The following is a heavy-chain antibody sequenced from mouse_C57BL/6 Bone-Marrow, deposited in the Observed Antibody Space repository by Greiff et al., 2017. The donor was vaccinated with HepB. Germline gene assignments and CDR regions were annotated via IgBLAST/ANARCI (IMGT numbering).Heavy chain of an antibody. J-gene: IGHJ1*03. D-gene: IGHD2-3*01. CDR3: AAGWLLRYWYFDV. Sequence: VQLQQSGPGLVAPSQSLSITCTVSGFSLTSYAISWVRQPPGKGLEWLGVIWTGGGTNYNSALKSRLSISKDNSKSQVFLKMNSLQTDDTARYYCAAGWLLRYWYFDVWGTGTTVTVSS. V-gene: IGHV2-9-1*01. CDR1: GFSLTSYA. CDR2: IWTGGGT.